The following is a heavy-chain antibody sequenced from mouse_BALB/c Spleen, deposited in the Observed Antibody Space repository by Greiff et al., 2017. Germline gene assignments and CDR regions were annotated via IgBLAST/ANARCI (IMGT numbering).Heavy chain of an antibody. CDR3: ARSVVAPYYFDY. Sequence: EVQLVESGGGLVQPGGSLRLSCATSGFTFTDYYMSWVRQPPGKALEWLGFIRNKANGYTTEYSASVKGRFTISRDNSQSILYLQMNTLRAEDSTTYYCARSVVAPYYFDYWGQGTTLTVSS. J-gene: IGHJ2*01. CDR2: IRNKANGYTT. V-gene: IGHV7-3*02. CDR1: GFTFTDYY. D-gene: IGHD1-1*01.